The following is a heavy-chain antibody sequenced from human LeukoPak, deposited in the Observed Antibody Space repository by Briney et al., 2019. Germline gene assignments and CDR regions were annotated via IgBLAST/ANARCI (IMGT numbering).Heavy chain of an antibody. J-gene: IGHJ4*02. V-gene: IGHV4-30-2*01. D-gene: IGHD3-10*01. CDR2: IYHSGST. CDR1: GFTFSSYS. Sequence: LRLSCAASGFTFSSYSMNWVRQAPGKGLEWIGYIYHSGSTYYNPSLKSRVTISVDRSKNQFSLKLSSVTAADTAVYYCARSYSYGSGSYEDWGQGTLVTVSS. CDR3: ARSYSYGSGSYED.